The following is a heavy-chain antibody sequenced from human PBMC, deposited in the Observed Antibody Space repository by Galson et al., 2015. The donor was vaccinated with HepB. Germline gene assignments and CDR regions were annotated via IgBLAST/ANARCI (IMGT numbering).Heavy chain of an antibody. CDR3: AKKISKLTMKAAFDI. CDR1: GSTFNNYA. CDR2: ISGSGTNT. V-gene: IGHV3-23*01. Sequence: SLRLSCAASGSTFNNYAMSWVRQAPGKGLEWVSGISGSGTNTYYADSVKGRFTISRDNSKNTLYLQMNSLRADDTAVYYCAKKISKLTMKAAFDIWGQGTMVTVSS. D-gene: IGHD4/OR15-4a*01. J-gene: IGHJ3*02.